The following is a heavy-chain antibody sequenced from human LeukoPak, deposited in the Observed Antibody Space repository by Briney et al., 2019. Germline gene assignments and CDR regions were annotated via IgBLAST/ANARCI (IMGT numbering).Heavy chain of an antibody. V-gene: IGHV3-21*01. CDR1: GFTFSSYS. CDR2: ISSSSSYI. CDR3: ARDSGSSWYPHFDY. D-gene: IGHD6-13*01. J-gene: IGHJ4*02. Sequence: GGSLRLSCAASGFTFSSYSMNWVRQAPGKGLEWVSSISSSSSYIYYADSVKGRFTISRDNAKNSLYLQMNSLRAEDTAVYYCARDSGSSWYPHFDYWGQGTLVTVSS.